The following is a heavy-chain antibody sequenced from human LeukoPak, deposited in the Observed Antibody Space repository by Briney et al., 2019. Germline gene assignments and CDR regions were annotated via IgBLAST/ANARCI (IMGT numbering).Heavy chain of an antibody. J-gene: IGHJ6*03. CDR2: ISAYNGNT. V-gene: IGHV1-2*02. D-gene: IGHD3-16*01. Sequence: GASVKVSCKASGYTFTGYYMHWVRQAPGQGLEWMGWISAYNGNTNYAQKFQGRVTMTRDTSISTAYMELSRLRSDDTAMYYCARGGVTFGGAYYMAVWGQGTTVTVSS. CDR1: GYTFTGYY. CDR3: ARGGVTFGGAYYMAV.